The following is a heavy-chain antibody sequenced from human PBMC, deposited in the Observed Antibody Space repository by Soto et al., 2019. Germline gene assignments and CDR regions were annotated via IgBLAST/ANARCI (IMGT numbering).Heavy chain of an antibody. CDR3: ARGLRSYYFDY. CDR2: IYYIGNT. D-gene: IGHD3-22*01. V-gene: IGHV4-31*02. J-gene: IGHJ4*02. Sequence: WTWIRQHPGKGLEWIGYIYYIGNTFYNPSLKSRLTISLDTPKTQFSLKLSSVTAADAAVYYCARGLRSYYFDYWGQGTLVTVSS.